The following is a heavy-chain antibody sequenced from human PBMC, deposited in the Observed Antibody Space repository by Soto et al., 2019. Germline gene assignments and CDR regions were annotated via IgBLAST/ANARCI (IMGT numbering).Heavy chain of an antibody. J-gene: IGHJ6*02. CDR1: GFTFSSYA. D-gene: IGHD3-3*01. V-gene: IGHV3-30-3*01. Sequence: GGSLRLSCAASGFTFSSYAMHWVRQAPGKGLEWVAVISYDGSNKYYADSVKGRFTISRENSKNTLYLQMNSLRAEDTAVYYCARVRNADDFWSGYYGRPHYYYYYGMDVWGQGTTVTVSS. CDR2: ISYDGSNK. CDR3: ARVRNADDFWSGYYGRPHYYYYYGMDV.